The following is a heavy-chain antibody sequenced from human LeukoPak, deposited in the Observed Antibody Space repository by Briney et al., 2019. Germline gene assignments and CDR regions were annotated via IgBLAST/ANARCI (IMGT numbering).Heavy chain of an antibody. V-gene: IGHV3-48*03. CDR1: GFTFSSYE. CDR3: ARTYYDILTGYNPYFDY. CDR2: ISSSGSTI. D-gene: IGHD3-9*01. J-gene: IGHJ4*02. Sequence: GSLRLSCAASGFTFSSYEMNWVRQAPGKGLEWVSYISSSGSTIYYADSVKGRFTISRDNAKNSLYLQMNSLRAEDTAVYYCARTYYDILTGYNPYFDYWGQGTLVTVSS.